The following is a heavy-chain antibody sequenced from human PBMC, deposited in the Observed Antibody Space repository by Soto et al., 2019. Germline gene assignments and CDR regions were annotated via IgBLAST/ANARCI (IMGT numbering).Heavy chain of an antibody. D-gene: IGHD2-21*02. CDR3: ARVLAIVVVTAILFYWYFDL. J-gene: IGHJ2*01. V-gene: IGHV4-34*01. CDR2: INHSGST. Sequence: SETLSLTCAVYGGSFSGYYWSWIRQPPGKGLEWIGEINHSGSTNYNPSLKSRVTISVDTSKNQFSLKLSSVTAADTAVYYCARVLAIVVVTAILFYWYFDLWGRGTLVTVSS. CDR1: GGSFSGYY.